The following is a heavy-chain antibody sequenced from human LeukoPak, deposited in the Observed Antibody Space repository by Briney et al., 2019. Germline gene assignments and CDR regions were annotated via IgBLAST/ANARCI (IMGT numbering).Heavy chain of an antibody. CDR2: IYTSGST. D-gene: IGHD5-24*01. V-gene: IGHV4-39*01. CDR3: ASDGYVDY. J-gene: IGHJ4*02. Sequence: SETLSLTCTVSSGSISSTNYCWGWIRQPPGKGLEWIGRIYTSGSTNYNPSLKSRVTMSVDTSKNQFSLKLSSVTAADTAVYYCASDGYVDYWGQGTLVTVSS. CDR1: SGSISSTNYC.